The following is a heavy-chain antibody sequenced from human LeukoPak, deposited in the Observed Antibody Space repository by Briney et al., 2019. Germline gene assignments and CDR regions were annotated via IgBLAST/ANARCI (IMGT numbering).Heavy chain of an antibody. CDR1: GFTFGDYA. D-gene: IGHD6-13*01. CDR2: MWYDGSKK. CDR3: ARSMAAADY. J-gene: IGHJ4*02. Sequence: PGRSLRLSCKAFGFTFGDYAMSWFRQAPGKGLEWVAVMWYDGSKKYYADSVKGRFTVSRDNSKNTLYLEMNSLRAEDTAVYYCARSMAAADYWGQGTLVTVSS. V-gene: IGHV3-33*01.